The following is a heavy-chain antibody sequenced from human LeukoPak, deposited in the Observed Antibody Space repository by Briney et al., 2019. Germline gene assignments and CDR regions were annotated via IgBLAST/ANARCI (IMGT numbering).Heavy chain of an antibody. CDR1: GFTFSSYS. CDR2: IRSGSNYI. CDR3: ARDQDY. V-gene: IGHV3-21*01. J-gene: IGHJ4*02. Sequence: GGSLKLSCAASGFTFSSYSMNWVRQAPGKGLEWVSSIRSGSNYIYYADSVKGRFTISRDNAKNSLYLQMNSLRAEDTAVYYCARDQDYWGQGTLVAVSS.